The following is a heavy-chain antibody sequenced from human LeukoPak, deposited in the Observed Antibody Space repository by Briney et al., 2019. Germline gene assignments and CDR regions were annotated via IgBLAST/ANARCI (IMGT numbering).Heavy chain of an antibody. D-gene: IGHD3-10*01. J-gene: IGHJ6*02. CDR2: IKQDGSEK. V-gene: IGHV3-7*01. CDR1: GFTFSSYW. CDR3: ARGITMARGVIIGGMDV. Sequence: GGSLRLSCAASGFTFSSYWMSWVRQAPGKGLEWVANIKQDGSEKYYVDSVKGRFTISRDNAKNSLYLQMNSLRAEDTAVYYCARGITMARGVIIGGMDVWGQGTTVTVSS.